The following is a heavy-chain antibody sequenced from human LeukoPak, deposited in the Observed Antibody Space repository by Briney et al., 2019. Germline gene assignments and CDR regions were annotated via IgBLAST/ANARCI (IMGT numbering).Heavy chain of an antibody. CDR2: ISYSGST. J-gene: IGHJ3*02. D-gene: IGHD6-19*01. Sequence: SETLSLTCTVSGGSISSYYWSWVRQPPGKGLEWIGYISYSGSTNYNPSLKSRVTISVDASKNQFSLKLRSVTAVDTAMYYCVRNQAEASNHGAMDIWGQGTMVTVSS. CDR3: VRNQAEASNHGAMDI. CDR1: GGSISSYY. V-gene: IGHV4-59*12.